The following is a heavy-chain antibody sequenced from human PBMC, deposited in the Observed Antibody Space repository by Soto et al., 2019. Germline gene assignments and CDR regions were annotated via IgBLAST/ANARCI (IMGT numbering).Heavy chain of an antibody. D-gene: IGHD3-16*02. V-gene: IGHV4-39*01. CDR3: ARSLSSDFNWFDP. J-gene: IGHJ5*02. CDR1: GGSISSSTYY. Sequence: PSETLSLTCTVSGGSISSSTYYWGRIRQPPGKGLEWIGSIYYLGGTYYNPSLESRVTISVDTSRTQFSLKLNSVTAADTALYFCARSLSSDFNWFDPWGQGTLATVSS. CDR2: IYYLGGT.